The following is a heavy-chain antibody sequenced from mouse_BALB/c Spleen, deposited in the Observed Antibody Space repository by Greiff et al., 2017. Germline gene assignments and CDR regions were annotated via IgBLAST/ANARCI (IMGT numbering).Heavy chain of an antibody. CDR1: GYTFTDYV. J-gene: IGHJ1*01. V-gene: IGHV1-77*01. Sequence: VQLQQSGPELVKPGASVKMSCKASGYTFTDYVISWVKQRTGQGLEWIGEIYPGSGSTYYNEKFKGKATLTADKSSNTAYMQLSSLTSEDSAVYFCARCGKWEYFDVWGAGTTVTVSS. D-gene: IGHD1-3*01. CDR3: ARCGKWEYFDV. CDR2: IYPGSGST.